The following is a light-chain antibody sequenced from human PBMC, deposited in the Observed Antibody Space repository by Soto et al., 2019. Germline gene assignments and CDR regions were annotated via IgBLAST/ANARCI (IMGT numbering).Light chain of an antibody. CDR2: GAS. V-gene: IGKV3-20*01. J-gene: IGKJ4*01. CDR3: QQYGSSPPLT. Sequence: EIVLTQSPGTLSLSPGERATLSCRASQSVSSTYLAWYQLKPGQAPRLLIYGASSSATGIPHRFSGSGSGTDFTLTISRLEPEDFAVYYCQQYGSSPPLTFGGGTKVEI. CDR1: QSVSSTY.